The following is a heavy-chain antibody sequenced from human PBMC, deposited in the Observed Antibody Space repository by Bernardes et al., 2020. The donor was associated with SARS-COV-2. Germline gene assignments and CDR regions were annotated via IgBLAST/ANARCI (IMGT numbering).Heavy chain of an antibody. CDR1: SGSFSGYY. J-gene: IGHJ2*01. CDR2: INDSGST. V-gene: IGHV4-34*01. D-gene: IGHD2-15*01. Sequence: SDTLTLTCAVYSGSFSGYYWSWIRQTPGTGLEWIGEINDSGSTKYNPALKSRVTISVDPSKNQFSLKLNSVTAADTAVYYCARGSAAVVSHFMLLFANWYFDLWGRGTLVTVSS. CDR3: ARGSAAVVSHFMLLFANWYFDL.